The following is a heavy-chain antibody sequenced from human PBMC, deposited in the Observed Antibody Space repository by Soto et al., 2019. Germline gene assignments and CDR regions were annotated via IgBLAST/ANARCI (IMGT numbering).Heavy chain of an antibody. Sequence: ASETLSLTCSVSGGSVSDKTYYWSWIRQPPGKRLEWIGYVYYSGTTNYNPSLKSRVTISVDLSKNRFSLRLSSVTTADTALYYCARTTAVPNTLRSRYFFDYWGPGTLVTVSS. D-gene: IGHD4-17*01. V-gene: IGHV4-61*01. CDR3: ARTTAVPNTLRSRYFFDY. CDR1: GGSVSDKTYY. J-gene: IGHJ4*02. CDR2: VYYSGTT.